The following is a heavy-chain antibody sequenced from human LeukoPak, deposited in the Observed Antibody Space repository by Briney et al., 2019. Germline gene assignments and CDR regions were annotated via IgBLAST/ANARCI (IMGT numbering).Heavy chain of an antibody. CDR2: IYYSGST. J-gene: IGHJ4*02. V-gene: IGHV4-59*08. CDR3: ARQWLVSPLFDY. D-gene: IGHD6-19*01. CDR1: AGSISTYY. Sequence: PSETLSLTCTVSAGSISTYYWSWIRQPPGKGLEWIGYIYYSGSTNYNPSLKSRVTISVDTSKNQLSLKLSSMTAADTAVYYCARQWLVSPLFDYWGQGTLVTVSS.